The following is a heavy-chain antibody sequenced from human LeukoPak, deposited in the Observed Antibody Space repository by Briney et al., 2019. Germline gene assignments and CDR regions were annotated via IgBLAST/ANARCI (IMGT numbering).Heavy chain of an antibody. CDR3: ARKNGLDY. CDR2: ISGSDGST. V-gene: IGHV3-23*01. CDR1: GFTFRSYA. J-gene: IGHJ4*02. Sequence: PGGSLRLSCAASGFTFRSYAMSWVRQAPGKGLEWVSGISGSDGSTYYADSVKGRFTISRDNSKNSLYLQMNSLRAEDTAVYYCARKNGLDYWGQGTLVTVSS.